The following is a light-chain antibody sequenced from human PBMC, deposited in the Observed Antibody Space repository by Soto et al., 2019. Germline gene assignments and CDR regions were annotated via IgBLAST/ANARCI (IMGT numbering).Light chain of an antibody. Sequence: EIVLTQSPATLSLSPWERATLSCRASQSVSRYLAWYQQKPGQAPRLLIYDASNRATGIPARFSGSGSGTDFTLTISSLEPEDFEVYYCQQRSDWPSTFGGGTKVQIK. CDR3: QQRSDWPST. J-gene: IGKJ4*01. CDR1: QSVSRY. CDR2: DAS. V-gene: IGKV3-11*01.